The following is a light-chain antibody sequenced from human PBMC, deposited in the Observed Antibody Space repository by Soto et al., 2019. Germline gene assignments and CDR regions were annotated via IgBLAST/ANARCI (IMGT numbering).Light chain of an antibody. V-gene: IGLV3-21*02. CDR3: QVWDSIIDHPV. CDR1: NIGSKS. CDR2: DDS. J-gene: IGLJ2*01. Sequence: SYELTQPPSVSVAPGQTARITCGGNNIGSKSVHWYQQKPGQAPVLVVYDDSGRPSGIPERFSGSNSGNTATLTISRVEAGDEADYYCQVWDSIIDHPVFGGGTKGTVL.